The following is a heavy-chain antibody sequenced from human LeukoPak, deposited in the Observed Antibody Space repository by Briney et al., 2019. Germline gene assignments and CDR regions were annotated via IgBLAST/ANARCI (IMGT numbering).Heavy chain of an antibody. CDR1: GGSISSSSYY. D-gene: IGHD2-15*01. CDR3: ARHGIVILDH. V-gene: IGHV4-39*01. J-gene: IGHJ4*02. Sequence: SETLSLTCSVCGGSISSSSYYWGGIRQPPGEGLEWIVSMYYSGSSYYNPALRIRVTISVDTSNNQFPLKLTSATAADTAVYYCARHGIVILDHWGQGTLVTVSS. CDR2: MYYSGSS.